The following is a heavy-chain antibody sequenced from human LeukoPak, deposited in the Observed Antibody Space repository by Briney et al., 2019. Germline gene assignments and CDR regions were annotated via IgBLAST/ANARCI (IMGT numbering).Heavy chain of an antibody. CDR1: GYTFTDYY. J-gene: IGHJ4*02. CDR2: INPNSGAT. CDR3: ARDNGQGSDY. Sequence: ASVKVSCKASGYTFTDYYIHWVRQAPGQGLEWVGWINPNSGATNSAQKFQGRVTMTRDTSISTANMDLSGLRFDGTAVYYCARDNGQGSDYWGQGTLVTVSS. D-gene: IGHD2-8*01. V-gene: IGHV1-2*02.